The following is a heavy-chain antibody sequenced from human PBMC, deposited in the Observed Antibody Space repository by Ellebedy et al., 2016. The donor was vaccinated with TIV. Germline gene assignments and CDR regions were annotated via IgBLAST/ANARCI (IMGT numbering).Heavy chain of an antibody. V-gene: IGHV3-30-3*01. CDR2: ISYDGSNK. CDR3: ARDRGYRSSLYYYYNMDV. Sequence: GGSLRLXXAASGFIFSSYAMHWVRQAPGKGLEWVAVISYDGSNKYYADSVKGRFTISRDNSKNTLYLQMNSLRGEDTAVYYCARDRGYRSSLYYYYNMDVWGKGTTVTVSS. D-gene: IGHD1-1*01. J-gene: IGHJ6*03. CDR1: GFIFSSYA.